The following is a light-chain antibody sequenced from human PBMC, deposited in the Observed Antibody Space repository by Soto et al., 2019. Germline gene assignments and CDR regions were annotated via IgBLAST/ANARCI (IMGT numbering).Light chain of an antibody. Sequence: EIVLTQSPGTLSLSPGERATLSCRASQSVSSSYLAWYQQKPGQAPRLLIYGASSRATGIPDRFSGSGSGTXXXLTISRLEPEDFAVYYCQQYGSSPPITFGQGTRLEIK. CDR3: QQYGSSPPIT. J-gene: IGKJ5*01. CDR2: GAS. CDR1: QSVSSSY. V-gene: IGKV3-20*01.